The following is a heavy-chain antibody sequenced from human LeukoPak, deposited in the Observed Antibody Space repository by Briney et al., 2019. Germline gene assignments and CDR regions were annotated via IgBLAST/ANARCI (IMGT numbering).Heavy chain of an antibody. CDR3: ARYTEHLGFDI. J-gene: IGHJ4*02. Sequence: ASVKVSCKASGYTSTSPDINWVRQATGRGLEWLGWMNPRDNTGYAQKFRGRVSLTRDKSINTAYMELSSLRSEDTAVYYCARYTEHLGFDIWGQGTLVTVSS. D-gene: IGHD2-21*01. V-gene: IGHV1-8*01. CDR2: MNPRDNT. CDR1: GYTSTSPD.